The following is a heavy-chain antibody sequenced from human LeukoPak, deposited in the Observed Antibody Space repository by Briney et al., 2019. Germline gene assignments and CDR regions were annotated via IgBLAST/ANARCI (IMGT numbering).Heavy chain of an antibody. J-gene: IGHJ4*02. CDR3: ARLGRGGDWFDY. Sequence: SETLSLTCTVSGGSMTTYYWTWIRQPPGKGPEWIGYIYYSGSTNYNSSLKSRVSMSVDTYKSQFSLKVNSVTAADAAIYYCARLGRGGDWFDYWGQGILVTVSS. CDR2: IYYSGST. CDR1: GGSMTTYY. D-gene: IGHD2-21*02. V-gene: IGHV4-59*01.